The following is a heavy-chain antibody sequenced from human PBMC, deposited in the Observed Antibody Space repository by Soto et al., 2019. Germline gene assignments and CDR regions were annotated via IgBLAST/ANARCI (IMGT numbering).Heavy chain of an antibody. CDR3: ARIWRDTAMANYYYYYGMDV. V-gene: IGHV2-70*01. CDR1: GFSLSTSGMC. D-gene: IGHD5-18*01. J-gene: IGHJ6*02. Sequence: SCPTLVNPTQTLTLTCTFSGFSLSTSGMCVSWIRQPPGKALEWLALIDWDDDKYYSTSLKTRLTISKDTSKNQVVLTMTNMDPVDTATYYCARIWRDTAMANYYYYYGMDVWGQGTTVTVSS. CDR2: IDWDDDK.